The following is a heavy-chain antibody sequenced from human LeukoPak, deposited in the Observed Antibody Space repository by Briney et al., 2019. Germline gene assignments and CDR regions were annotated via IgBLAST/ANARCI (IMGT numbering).Heavy chain of an antibody. Sequence: MASETLSLTCTVSGGSISSGGYYWSWIRQPPGKGLEWIGYIYYSGSTYYNPSLKSRVTISVDTSKNQFSLKLSSVTAADTAVYYCASGHHDFWSGYTHDAFDIWGQGTMVTVSS. V-gene: IGHV4-30-4*08. CDR1: GGSISSGGYY. J-gene: IGHJ3*02. CDR2: IYYSGST. D-gene: IGHD3-3*01. CDR3: ASGHHDFWSGYTHDAFDI.